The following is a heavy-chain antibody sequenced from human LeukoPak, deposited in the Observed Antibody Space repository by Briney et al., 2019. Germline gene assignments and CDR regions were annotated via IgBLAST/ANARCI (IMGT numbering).Heavy chain of an antibody. CDR1: GFTFSSYS. Sequence: KPGGSLRLSCAASGFTFSSYSMNWVRQAPGKGLEWVSSISSSSSYIYYADSVKGRFTISRDNAKNSLYLQMNSLRAGDTAVYYCARESSKTGGSYRSKPFDYWGQGTLVTVSS. CDR3: ARESSKTGGSYRSKPFDY. J-gene: IGHJ4*02. V-gene: IGHV3-21*01. CDR2: ISSSSSYI. D-gene: IGHD3-16*02.